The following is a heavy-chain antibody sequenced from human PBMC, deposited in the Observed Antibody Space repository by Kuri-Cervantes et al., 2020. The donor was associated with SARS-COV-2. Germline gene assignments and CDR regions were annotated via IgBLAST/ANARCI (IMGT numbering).Heavy chain of an antibody. CDR2: MNPNSGVT. D-gene: IGHD3-22*01. CDR1: GYTFTNYD. Sequence: ASVKVSCKASGYTFTNYDINWVRQATGQGLEWMGWMNPNSGVTGYAQKFQGRVTMTEDTSTDTAYMELSSLRSEDTAVYYCALHGGYYSLFFDYWGQGTLVTVSS. J-gene: IGHJ4*02. V-gene: IGHV1-8*02. CDR3: ALHGGYYSLFFDY.